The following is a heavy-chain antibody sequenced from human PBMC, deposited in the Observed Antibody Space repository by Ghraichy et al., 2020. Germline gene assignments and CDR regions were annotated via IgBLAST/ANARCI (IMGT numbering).Heavy chain of an antibody. J-gene: IGHJ4*02. V-gene: IGHV3-21*01. CDR2: ISSSSCYI. Sequence: GGSLRLSCAASGFTFSSYTMNWVRQTPGKGLEWVSSISSSSCYIYSAYAVKRLFTISRDNANNSLYLEMNSLRAEDTAGYYCARASEQWLVTYYSDYWGQGTLDSVP. CDR3: ARASEQWLVTYYSDY. CDR1: GFTFSSYT. D-gene: IGHD6-19*01.